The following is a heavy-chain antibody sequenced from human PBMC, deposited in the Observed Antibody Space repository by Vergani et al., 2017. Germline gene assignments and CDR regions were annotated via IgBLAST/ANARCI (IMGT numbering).Heavy chain of an antibody. CDR2: INHSGST. V-gene: IGHV4-34*01. Sequence: QVQLQQWGAGLLKPSETLSLTCAVYGGSFSGYYWSWIRQPPGKGLEWIGEINHSGSTNYNPSLKSRVTISVDTSKNQFSLKVSSVTAADTAVYYCARRHCSGGYYNQPTNWFDPWGQGTLVTVSS. D-gene: IGHD3-10*02. CDR1: GGSFSGYY. CDR3: ARRHCSGGYYNQPTNWFDP. J-gene: IGHJ5*02.